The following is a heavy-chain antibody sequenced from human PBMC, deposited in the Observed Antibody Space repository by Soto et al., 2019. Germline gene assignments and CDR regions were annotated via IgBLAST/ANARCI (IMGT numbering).Heavy chain of an antibody. Sequence: QITLKESGPTLVKPTQTLTLTCTFSGFSLSSTRMAVGWIRQPPGKALEWLALIYWDDDKRYSPFLKSRLTITQDTSTTQVVLTLYDMDPVDTARYSCAHIVVGGLGYYFDYWGQGTLVTVAS. CDR1: GFSLSSTRMA. CDR3: AHIVVGGLGYYFDY. V-gene: IGHV2-5*02. J-gene: IGHJ4*02. D-gene: IGHD6-19*01. CDR2: IYWDDDK.